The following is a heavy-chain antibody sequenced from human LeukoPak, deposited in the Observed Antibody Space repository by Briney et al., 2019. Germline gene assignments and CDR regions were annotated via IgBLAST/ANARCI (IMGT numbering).Heavy chain of an antibody. Sequence: GGSLRLSCAASGFTFSSYWMSWVRQAPGKGLEWVANIKQDGSEKYYVDSVKGRLTISRDNAKNSLYLQMNSLRAEDTAVYYCARDHYGSGSYYYYGMDVWGKGTTVTVSS. CDR1: GFTFSSYW. V-gene: IGHV3-7*03. CDR2: IKQDGSEK. CDR3: ARDHYGSGSYYYYGMDV. D-gene: IGHD3-10*01. J-gene: IGHJ6*04.